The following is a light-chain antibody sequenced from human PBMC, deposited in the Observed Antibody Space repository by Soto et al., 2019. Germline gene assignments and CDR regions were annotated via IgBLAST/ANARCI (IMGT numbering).Light chain of an antibody. CDR1: QSVSSY. V-gene: IGKV3-11*01. CDR3: QQRSNWPGT. CDR2: DAS. J-gene: IGKJ3*01. Sequence: EIVLTQSPATLSLSPGERATLSCRASQSVSSYLAWYQQKPGQAPRLLIYDASNRATGIPARFSGSGSGTDFTLHISRLEPEDFAVYYCQQRSNWPGTFGPGTKVDIK.